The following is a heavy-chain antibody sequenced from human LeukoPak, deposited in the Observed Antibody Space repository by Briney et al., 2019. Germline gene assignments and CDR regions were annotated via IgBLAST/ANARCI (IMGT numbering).Heavy chain of an antibody. CDR2: IYYSGST. V-gene: IGHV4-39*01. CDR3: ARHTGPAVGATSVYFDY. D-gene: IGHD1-26*01. Sequence: SETLSLTCTVSGGSISSSSYYWGWIRQPPGKGLEWIGSIYYSGSTYYNPSLKSRVTISVDTSKNQFSLKLSSVTAADTAVYYCARHTGPAVGATSVYFDYWGQGTLVTVSS. J-gene: IGHJ4*02. CDR1: GGSISSSSYY.